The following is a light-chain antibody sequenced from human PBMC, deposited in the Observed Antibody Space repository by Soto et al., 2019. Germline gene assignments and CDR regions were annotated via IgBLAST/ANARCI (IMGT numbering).Light chain of an antibody. J-gene: IGKJ1*01. V-gene: IGKV3-11*01. CDR3: QQYGSSPPT. Sequence: EIFLTQSPDTLSLSPGERATLTCRASQSVTNYIAWYQQRPGQAPRLLIYDASNRATGVPARFSGSRSGTDFTLTISDLEPEDFALYYCQQYGSSPPTFGQGTKVDIK. CDR2: DAS. CDR1: QSVTNY.